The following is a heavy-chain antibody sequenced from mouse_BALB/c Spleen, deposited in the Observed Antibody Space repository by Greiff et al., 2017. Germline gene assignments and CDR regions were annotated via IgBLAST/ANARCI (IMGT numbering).Heavy chain of an antibody. CDR1: GFNIKDTY. V-gene: IGHV14-3*02. CDR2: IDPANGNT. CDR3: AREYAYAMDY. D-gene: IGHD2-10*02. J-gene: IGHJ4*01. Sequence: EVKLMESGAELVKPGASVKLSCTASGFNIKDTYMHWVKQRPEQGLEWIGRIDPANGNTKYDPKFQGKATITADTSSNTAYLQLSSLTSEDTAVYYCAREYAYAMDYWGQGTSVTVSS.